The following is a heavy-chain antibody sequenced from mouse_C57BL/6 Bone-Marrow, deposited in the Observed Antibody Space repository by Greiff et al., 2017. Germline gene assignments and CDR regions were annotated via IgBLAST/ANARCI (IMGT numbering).Heavy chain of an antibody. V-gene: IGHV1-15*01. Sequence: VQLQESGAELVRPGASVTLSCKASGYTFTDYEMHWVKQTPVHGLEWIGAIDPETGGTAYNQKFKGKAILTADKSSSTAYMELRSLTSEDSAVYYCTRLVVVNFDYWGQGTTLTVAS. J-gene: IGHJ2*01. D-gene: IGHD1-1*01. CDR3: TRLVVVNFDY. CDR1: GYTFTDYE. CDR2: IDPETGGT.